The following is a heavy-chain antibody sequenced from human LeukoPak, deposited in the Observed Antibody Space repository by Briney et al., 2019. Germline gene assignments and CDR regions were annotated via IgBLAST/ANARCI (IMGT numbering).Heavy chain of an antibody. Sequence: SVKVSCKASGGTFSSYAISWVRQAPGQGLEWMGRIIPILGIANYAQKFQGRVTITADKSTSTAYMELSSLRSEDTAVYYCARESAYCGSDCNPNYYYGMDVWGQGTTVTVSS. CDR3: ARESAYCGSDCNPNYYYGMDV. CDR1: GGTFSSYA. CDR2: IIPILGIA. V-gene: IGHV1-69*04. D-gene: IGHD2-21*02. J-gene: IGHJ6*02.